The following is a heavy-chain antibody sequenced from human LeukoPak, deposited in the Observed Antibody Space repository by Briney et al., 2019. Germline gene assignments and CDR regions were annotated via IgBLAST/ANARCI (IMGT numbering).Heavy chain of an antibody. Sequence: GGSLRLSCAASGFTFNNYLMHWVRQAPGKGLDWVAVIVEDGTNQYYADSVKGRFTISRDNSKNTLFLQMNSLRSEDTAMYYCARVQGGGYRTADYWGQGTLVTVSS. V-gene: IGHV3-30*04. CDR2: IVEDGTNQ. J-gene: IGHJ4*02. CDR3: ARVQGGGYRTADY. D-gene: IGHD6-19*01. CDR1: GFTFNNYL.